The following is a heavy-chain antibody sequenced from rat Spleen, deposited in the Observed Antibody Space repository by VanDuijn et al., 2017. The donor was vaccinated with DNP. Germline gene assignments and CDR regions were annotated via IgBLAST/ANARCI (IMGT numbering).Heavy chain of an antibody. J-gene: IGHJ3*01. D-gene: IGHD1-4*01. CDR2: ITSSGGST. V-gene: IGHV5-31*01. CDR1: GFTFNNYW. CDR3: ATSPGPNWFAY. Sequence: EVQLVESGGDLVQPGRSLKLSCVASGFTFNNYWMTWIRHVPGKGLEWVASITSSGGSTNYRDSVKGRFTISRDNANRTLYLQMDSLRSEDTATYYCATSPGPNWFAYWGQGTLVTVSS.